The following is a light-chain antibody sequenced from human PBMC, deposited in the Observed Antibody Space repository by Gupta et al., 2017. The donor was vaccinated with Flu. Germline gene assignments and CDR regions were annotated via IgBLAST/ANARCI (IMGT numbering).Light chain of an antibody. J-gene: IGKJ1*01. CDR1: QSFTNRY. CDR3: QQYVTSPQT. CDR2: GAS. Sequence: ERATLSCRANQSFTNRYLAWYQQKPGQAPRLLIYGASSRATGIPDRFSGSGSGTDFTLTISRLEPEDSAVYYCQQYVTSPQTFGQGTKVEIK. V-gene: IGKV3-20*01.